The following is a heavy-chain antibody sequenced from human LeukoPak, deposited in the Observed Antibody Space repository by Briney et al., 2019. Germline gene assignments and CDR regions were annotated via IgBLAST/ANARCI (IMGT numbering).Heavy chain of an antibody. V-gene: IGHV4-39*07. CDR1: GGSISSSSYY. CDR3: ATLVALDAFDI. Sequence: PSETLSLTCTVSGGSISSSSYYWGWIRQPPGKGLEWIGSIYYSGSTYYNPSLKSRVTISVDTSKNQFSLKLSSVTAADTAVYYCATLVALDAFDIWGQGTMVTVSS. D-gene: IGHD6-6*01. CDR2: IYYSGST. J-gene: IGHJ3*02.